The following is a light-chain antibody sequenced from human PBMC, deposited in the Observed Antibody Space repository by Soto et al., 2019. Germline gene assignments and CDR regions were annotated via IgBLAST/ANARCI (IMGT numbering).Light chain of an antibody. CDR3: VLYMGGGTYV. V-gene: IGLV8-61*01. CDR2: GTN. Sequence: QAVVTQEPSFSVSPGGTVTLTCGLSSGSVSTGHFPSWYQQTPGQAPRTLIYGTNSRSSGVPDRFSGSILGTKAALTITGAQADDESDYYCVLYMGGGTYVFGAGTKLIVL. CDR1: SGSVSTGHF. J-gene: IGLJ1*01.